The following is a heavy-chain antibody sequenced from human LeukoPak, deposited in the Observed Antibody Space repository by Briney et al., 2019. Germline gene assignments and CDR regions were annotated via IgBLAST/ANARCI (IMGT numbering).Heavy chain of an antibody. D-gene: IGHD3-9*01. V-gene: IGHV4-61*05. CDR2: IYYSGST. CDR1: DGSISSSSYY. J-gene: IGHJ4*02. CDR3: ARTASYYDILTGLNLYYFDY. Sequence: SETLSLTCTVSDGSISSSSYYWGWIRQPPGKGLEWIGYIYYSGSTNYNPSLKSRVTISVDTSKNQFSLKLSSVTAADTAVYYCARTASYYDILTGLNLYYFDYWGQGTLVTVSS.